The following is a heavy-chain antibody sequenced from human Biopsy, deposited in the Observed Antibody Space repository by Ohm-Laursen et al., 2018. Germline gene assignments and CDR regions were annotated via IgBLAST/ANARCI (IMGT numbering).Heavy chain of an antibody. CDR1: GGSIKSYY. Sequence: TLSLTWPVSGGSIKSYYWNWIRQSPGKGLEWIGFIYYTGSTDYNPSLQSRVTISVDTSKNHFSLRLRSVTPADAAIYYCARDRGYYSDRTVPGYFDLWGRGTLVTVSS. CDR3: ARDRGYYSDRTVPGYFDL. CDR2: IYYTGST. D-gene: IGHD3-22*01. J-gene: IGHJ2*01. V-gene: IGHV4-59*01.